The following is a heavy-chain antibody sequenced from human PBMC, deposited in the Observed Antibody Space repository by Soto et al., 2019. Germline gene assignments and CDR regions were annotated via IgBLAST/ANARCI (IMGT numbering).Heavy chain of an antibody. V-gene: IGHV4-59*01. Sequence: PSETLSLTCTVSGDSISSFYWNWIRQPPGKVRGWIGYIYYSGTTNYNPSLKSRVTMSVDTSKNQFSLKLSSVTAADTAVYYCARRSGIAVTGIWWFDPWGQGILVTVSS. CDR3: ARRSGIAVTGIWWFDP. CDR1: GDSISSFY. J-gene: IGHJ5*02. D-gene: IGHD6-19*01. CDR2: IYYSGTT.